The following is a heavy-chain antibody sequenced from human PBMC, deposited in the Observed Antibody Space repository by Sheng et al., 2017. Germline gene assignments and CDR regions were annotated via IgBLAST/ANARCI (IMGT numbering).Heavy chain of an antibody. CDR3: ARVPYCSGGSCYSGWYFDL. CDR1: GYTFTSYD. D-gene: IGHD2-15*01. CDR2: MNPNSGNT. Sequence: QVQLVQSGAEVKKPGASVKVSCKASGYTFTSYDINWVRQATGQGLEWMGWMNPNSGNTGYAQKFQGRVTITRNTSISTAYMELSSLRSEDTAVYYCARVPYCSGGSCYSGWYFDLWGRGTLVTVSS. J-gene: IGHJ2*01. V-gene: IGHV1-8*03.